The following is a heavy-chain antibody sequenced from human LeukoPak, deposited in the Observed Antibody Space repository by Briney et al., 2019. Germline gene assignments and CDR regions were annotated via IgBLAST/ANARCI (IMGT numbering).Heavy chain of an antibody. CDR2: INPSGGST. CDR1: GYTFTSYY. J-gene: IGHJ4*02. CDR3: AILAVLSLTTDY. D-gene: IGHD6-19*01. V-gene: IGHV1-46*01. Sequence: ASVKVSCKASGYTFTSYYMHWVRQAPGQGLEWMGIINPSGGSTSYAQKFQGRVTMTRDMSTSTVYMELSSLRSEDTAVYYCAILAVLSLTTDYWGQGTLVTVSS.